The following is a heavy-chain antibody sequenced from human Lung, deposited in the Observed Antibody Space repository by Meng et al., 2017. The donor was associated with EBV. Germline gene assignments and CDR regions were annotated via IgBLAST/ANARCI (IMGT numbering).Heavy chain of an antibody. J-gene: IGHJ6*02. V-gene: IGHV3-21*01. CDR2: ISSSSSYI. CDR1: GFTFSSYS. Sequence: EVQLVESGGXLVKPGXALGLSXGXSGFTFSSYSRNWVRQAPGKGLEWVSSISSSSSYIYYADSVKGRFTISRDNAKNSLYLQMNSLRAEDTAVYYCARRPPVPGGYYYYGMDVWGQGTPVTVSS. D-gene: IGHD1-14*01. CDR3: ARRPPVPGGYYYYGMDV.